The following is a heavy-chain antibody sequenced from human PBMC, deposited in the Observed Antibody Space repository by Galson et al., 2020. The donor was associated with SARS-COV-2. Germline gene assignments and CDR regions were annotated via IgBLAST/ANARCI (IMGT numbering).Heavy chain of an antibody. J-gene: IGHJ6*02. D-gene: IGHD3-3*01. CDR1: GYSFTDYF. V-gene: IGHV1-2*06. CDR2: IHPNTGGT. Sequence: ASVKVSCEASGYSFTDYFINWVRQAPGQGLEWMGRIHPNTGGTNFPQKFHDRVTLTRDTSINTAYMELSSLRPDDTAVYYCARGATYALGYGMDVWGQGTTVTVSS. CDR3: ARGATYALGYGMDV.